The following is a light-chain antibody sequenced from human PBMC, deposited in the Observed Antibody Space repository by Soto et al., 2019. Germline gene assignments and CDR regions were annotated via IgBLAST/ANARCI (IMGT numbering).Light chain of an antibody. CDR2: GAS. CDR3: QQANSFPLT. Sequence: DIQMTQSASSVSASVGDRVTITFRASQGISRWLAWYQQRPGKAPELLIYGASSLQSGVPSRFSGSGSGTDFTLTISSLQPEDFATYYCQQANSFPLTFGQGTRLEIK. CDR1: QGISRW. V-gene: IGKV1-12*01. J-gene: IGKJ5*01.